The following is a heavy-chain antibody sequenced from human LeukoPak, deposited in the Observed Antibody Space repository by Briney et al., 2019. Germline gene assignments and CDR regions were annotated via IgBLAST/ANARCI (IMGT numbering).Heavy chain of an antibody. J-gene: IGHJ4*02. CDR1: GGTFSSYA. D-gene: IGHD5-24*01. CDR3: AREDPRDGYSHGYFDY. Sequence: SVKVSCKASGGTFSSYAISWVRQAPGQGLEWMGGIIPIFGTANYAQKFQGRVTITADESTSTAYMELSSLRSEDTAVYYCAREDPRDGYSHGYFDYWGQGTLVTVSS. V-gene: IGHV1-69*13. CDR2: IIPIFGTA.